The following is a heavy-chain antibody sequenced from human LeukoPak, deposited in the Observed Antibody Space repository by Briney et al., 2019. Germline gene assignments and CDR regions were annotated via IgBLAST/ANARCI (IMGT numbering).Heavy chain of an antibody. V-gene: IGHV3-20*04. CDR1: GFTFSSYA. J-gene: IGHJ4*02. D-gene: IGHD6-19*01. Sequence: GGSLRLSCAASGFTFSSYAMSWVRQAPGKGLEWVSGINWNGGSTGYTDSLKGRFTISRDNAKNSLYLEMHSLRAEDTAYYYCARDGRSGWCADYWGQGILVTVSS. CDR2: INWNGGST. CDR3: ARDGRSGWCADY.